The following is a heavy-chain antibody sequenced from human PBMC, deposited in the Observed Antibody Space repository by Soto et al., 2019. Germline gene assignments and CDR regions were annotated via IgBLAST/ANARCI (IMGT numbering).Heavy chain of an antibody. J-gene: IGHJ4*02. CDR1: GFTVSNNY. CDR3: ASDPGGGGY. CDR2: IYSGGYT. D-gene: IGHD3-10*01. V-gene: IGHV3-53*01. Sequence: EVQLVESGGGLIQPGGSLRLSCAVSGFTVSNNYMSWVRQAPGKGLEGVSVIYSGGYTAYGDSVKGRFTISRDNSKNTTYLKKKSTGGDAAAVFFGASDPGGGGYWGQGTLVTVSS.